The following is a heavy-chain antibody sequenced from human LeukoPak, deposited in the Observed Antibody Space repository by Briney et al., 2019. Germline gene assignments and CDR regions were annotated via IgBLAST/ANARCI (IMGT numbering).Heavy chain of an antibody. CDR3: ARVRGRDYYYYYMDV. CDR1: VVSTSPVGYS. Sequence: SQTLSLTCTLSVVSTSPVGYSWSWICAHPQKSLWSIGYISYIVSTSYNPSLTSRVTISVYTSQNTFSLRLSTLSPPDTPLYFCARVRGRDYYYYYMDVWGKGTTVTVSS. V-gene: IGHV4-31*03. J-gene: IGHJ6*03. CDR2: ISYIVST.